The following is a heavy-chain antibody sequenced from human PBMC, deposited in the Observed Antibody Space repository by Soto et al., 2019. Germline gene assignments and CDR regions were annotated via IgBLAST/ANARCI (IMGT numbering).Heavy chain of an antibody. J-gene: IGHJ6*02. CDR3: ATPLRFLEWLPSDYYYYYGMDV. D-gene: IGHD3-3*01. CDR1: GGSISSSSYY. Sequence: SETLSLTCTVSGGSISSSSYYWGWIRQPPGKGLEWIGSIYYSGSTYYNPSLKSRVTISVDTSKNQFSLKLSSVTAADTAVYYCATPLRFLEWLPSDYYYYYGMDVWGQGNTVT. CDR2: IYYSGST. V-gene: IGHV4-39*01.